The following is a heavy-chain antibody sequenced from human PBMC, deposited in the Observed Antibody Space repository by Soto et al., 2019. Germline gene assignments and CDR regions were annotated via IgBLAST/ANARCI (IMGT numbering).Heavy chain of an antibody. J-gene: IGHJ4*02. CDR3: AKAAAYGFWSEFDY. V-gene: IGHV3-23*01. D-gene: IGHD3-3*01. CDR2: ISGSGGST. CDR1: GVTFSSYA. Sequence: PGGSLRLSCAASGVTFSSYAVSWFRQAPGKGLEWVSAISGSGGSTYYADSVKGRFTISRDNSKNTLYLQMNSLRAEDTAVYYWAKAAAYGFWSEFDYWGQGTLVTVAS.